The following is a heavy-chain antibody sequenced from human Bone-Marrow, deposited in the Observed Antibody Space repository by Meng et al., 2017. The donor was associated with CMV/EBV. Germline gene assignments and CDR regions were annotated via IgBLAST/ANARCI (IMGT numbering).Heavy chain of an antibody. J-gene: IGHJ6*02. V-gene: IGHV5-51*01. Sequence: GGSLRLSCKGSGYSFTSYWIGWVRQMPGKGLEWMGIIYPGDSDTRYSPSFQGQVTISADKSISTAYLQWSSLKASDTAMYYCARLRGSGSYYKNTHYYYYGMDVWDQGTTVTVPS. CDR3: ARLRGSGSYYKNTHYYYYGMDV. D-gene: IGHD3-10*01. CDR2: IYPGDSDT. CDR1: GYSFTSYW.